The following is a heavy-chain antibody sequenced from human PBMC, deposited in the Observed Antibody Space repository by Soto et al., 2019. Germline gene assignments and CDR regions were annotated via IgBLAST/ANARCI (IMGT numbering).Heavy chain of an antibody. CDR1: GGSISSDGHY. CDR2: ISYSGST. V-gene: IGHV4-31*03. J-gene: IGHJ3*01. CDR3: AKFGREAFDV. D-gene: IGHD3-3*01. Sequence: QVQLQESGPGLVKPSQTMSLTCTVSGGSISSDGHYWNWVRQHPGKGLEWFAYISYSGSTFYNPSLKSRVTISIDTSKNQFSLTLSSVTAADTAVYYCAKFGREAFDVWGQGTVVTVSS.